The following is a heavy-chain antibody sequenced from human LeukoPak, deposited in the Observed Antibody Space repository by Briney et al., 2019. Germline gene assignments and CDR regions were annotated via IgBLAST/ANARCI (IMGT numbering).Heavy chain of an antibody. CDR1: GFTFSSYT. D-gene: IGHD7-27*01. J-gene: IGHJ4*02. CDR2: ITTGDGNT. V-gene: IGHV3-23*01. CDR3: AKDGGLWVSAHWGDS. Sequence: GGSLRPSCTASGFTFSSYTMTWVRQAPGKGLKWVSTITTGDGNTYYADSVKGRFTVSRDDSKNTLYLQMNSLRAEDTAVYYCAKDGGLWVSAHWGDSWGRGTLVTVSS.